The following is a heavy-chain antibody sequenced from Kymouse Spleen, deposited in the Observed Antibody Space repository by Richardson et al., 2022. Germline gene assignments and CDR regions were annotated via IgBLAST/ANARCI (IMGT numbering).Heavy chain of an antibody. J-gene: IGHJ4*02. CDR3: ARDSSSWSFFDY. CDR2: IWYDGSNK. Sequence: QVQLVESGGGVVQPGRSLRLSCAASGFTFSSYGMHWVRQAPGKGLEWVAVIWYDGSNKYYADSVKGRFTISRDNSKNTLYLQMNSLRAEDTAVYYCARDSSSWSFFDYWGQGTLVTVSS. D-gene: IGHD6-13*01. V-gene: IGHV3-33*01. CDR1: GFTFSSYG.